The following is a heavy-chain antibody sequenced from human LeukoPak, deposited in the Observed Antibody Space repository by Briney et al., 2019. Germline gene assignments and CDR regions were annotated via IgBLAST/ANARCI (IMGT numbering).Heavy chain of an antibody. CDR1: GFTFSSYA. J-gene: IGHJ3*01. V-gene: IGHV3-30*04. CDR3: GAPRLYRGGYFFDF. Sequence: GRSLRLSCAASGFTFSSYAMHWVRQAPGKGLEWVAVISYDGSNKYYADSVKGRFTISRDNSKNTLYLQMNSLRAEDTAVYYWGAPRLYRGGYFFDFWGQGKMVTVFS. D-gene: IGHD1-26*01. CDR2: ISYDGSNK.